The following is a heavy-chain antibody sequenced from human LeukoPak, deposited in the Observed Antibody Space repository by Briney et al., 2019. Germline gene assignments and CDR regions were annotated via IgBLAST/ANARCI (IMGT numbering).Heavy chain of an antibody. CDR2: IRSKAYGGTT. J-gene: IGHJ4*02. D-gene: IGHD3-10*01. CDR3: TRESYGSGSYYEYYFDY. CDR1: GFTFGNYA. V-gene: IGHV3-49*04. Sequence: GGSLRLSCTASGFTFGNYAMSWVRQAPGKGVEWVGFIRSKAYGGTTEYAASVKGRFTISRDDSKSIAYLQMNSLKTEDTAVYYCTRESYGSGSYYEYYFDYWGQGTLVTVSS.